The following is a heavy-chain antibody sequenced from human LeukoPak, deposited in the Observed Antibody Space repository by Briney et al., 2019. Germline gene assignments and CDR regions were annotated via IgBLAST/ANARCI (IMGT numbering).Heavy chain of an antibody. D-gene: IGHD6-13*01. V-gene: IGHV4-34*01. Sequence: KPSETLSLTCAVYGGSFSGSYWNWIRQPPGKGLEWIGEINQSGNTNYNPSLKSRVTISVDTSKSQFSLKLSSVTAADTAVYYCVKAPPGAAAGYWFDPWGQGALVTVSS. CDR3: VKAPPGAAAGYWFDP. J-gene: IGHJ5*02. CDR2: INQSGNT. CDR1: GGSFSGSY.